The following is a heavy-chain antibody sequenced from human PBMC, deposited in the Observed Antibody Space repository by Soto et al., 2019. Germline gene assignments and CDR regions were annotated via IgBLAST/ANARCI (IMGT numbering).Heavy chain of an antibody. CDR1: GYTFTELS. Sequence: QVQLVHSGAGVKKPGASVKVSCKVSGYTFTELSIHWVRQAPGKGLEWMGGFDPEKGKIIYAQKFLGRVSMTEDTSTDTAYMELSSLRSVDTALYYRATTYLVEAFDIWGQGTMVSVSS. CDR2: FDPEKGKI. V-gene: IGHV1-24*01. CDR3: ATTYLVEAFDI. D-gene: IGHD3-10*01. J-gene: IGHJ3*02.